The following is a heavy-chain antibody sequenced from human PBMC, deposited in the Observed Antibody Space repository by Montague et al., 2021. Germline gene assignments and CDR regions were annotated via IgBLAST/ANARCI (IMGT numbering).Heavy chain of an antibody. D-gene: IGHD3-10*01. CDR3: AKQDYFVSGTSYKGFDP. CDR2: MFYGGAT. CDR1: SGSIFRAH. V-gene: IGHV4-59*08. Sequence: SETLSLTCTVSSGSIFRAHWSWVRQPPGKGLEWLGSMFYGGATSNNPSLKSRVTMSIDTSMNQFSLKLSFVTAADTAVYYCAKQDYFVSGTSYKGFDPWGQGILVTVSS. J-gene: IGHJ5*02.